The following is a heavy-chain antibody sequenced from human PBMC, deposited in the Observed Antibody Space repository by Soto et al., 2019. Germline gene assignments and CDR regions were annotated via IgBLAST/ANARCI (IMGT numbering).Heavy chain of an antibody. CDR3: AREPGPRLGELNYGMDG. D-gene: IGHD3-10*01. Sequence: PGGSLRLACAASGFTFSSYWMHWVRQAPGKGLVWVSRINSDGSSTSYADSVKGRFTISRDNAKNTLYLQMNSLRAEDTAVYYCAREPGPRLGELNYGMDGWGQGTTVTVSS. J-gene: IGHJ6*02. CDR2: INSDGSST. V-gene: IGHV3-74*01. CDR1: GFTFSSYW.